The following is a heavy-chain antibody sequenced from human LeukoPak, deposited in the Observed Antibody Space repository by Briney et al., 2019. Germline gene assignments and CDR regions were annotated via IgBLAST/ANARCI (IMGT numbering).Heavy chain of an antibody. CDR1: ELTFSSFG. Sequence: GGSLRLSCADSELTFSSFGMHWVRQAPGMGLEWVAVISYDGGNKYYADFVKGRFTISRDNSKNTLYLQMNSLRADDTAVYYCAQDLGQNYYVYYGMDVWGQGTTVTVSS. D-gene: IGHD3-10*02. V-gene: IGHV3-30*18. CDR2: ISYDGGNK. J-gene: IGHJ6*02. CDR3: AQDLGQNYYVYYGMDV.